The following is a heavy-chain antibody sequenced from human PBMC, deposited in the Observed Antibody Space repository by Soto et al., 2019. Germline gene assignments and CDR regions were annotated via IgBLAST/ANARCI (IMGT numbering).Heavy chain of an antibody. CDR3: ARDQSGGYQDY. Sequence: ASVKVSCKASGYTFTTYAIHWVRQAPGQRLEWMGWINAGNGNTKYSQKFQARVTITRDTSASTAYMELSSLRSEDTAVYYCARDQSGGYQDYWGQGTLVTVSS. CDR1: GYTFTTYA. D-gene: IGHD1-26*01. CDR2: INAGNGNT. J-gene: IGHJ4*02. V-gene: IGHV1-3*01.